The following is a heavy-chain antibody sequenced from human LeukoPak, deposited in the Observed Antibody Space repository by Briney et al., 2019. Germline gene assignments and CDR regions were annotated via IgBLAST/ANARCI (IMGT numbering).Heavy chain of an antibody. V-gene: IGHV3-23*01. D-gene: IGHD3-22*01. CDR1: GFTFTSSA. J-gene: IGHJ4*02. CDR2: ISGSGDST. Sequence: GGSLRLSCAASGFTFTSSAMTWVRQAPGRGLEWVSVISGSGDSTYYADSVKGRFTISRDNSKNTLYLQMSSLRAEDTAVYHCAKGLLRYFDYWGQGTLVTVSS. CDR3: AKGLLRYFDY.